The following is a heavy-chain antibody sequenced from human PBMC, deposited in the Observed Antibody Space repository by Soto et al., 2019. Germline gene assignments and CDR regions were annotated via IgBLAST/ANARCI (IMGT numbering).Heavy chain of an antibody. J-gene: IGHJ6*02. CDR1: GFSFSTYE. Sequence: SLRLSCAASGFSFSTYEMNWVRQAPGKGLEWISSISSGDDTIPYADSVKGRFTISRDNAKNSLFLQMSSLRVDDTAVYFCARDSVLVPATATKFYRYYGMDVWGQGTTVTVSS. CDR3: ARDSVLVPATATKFYRYYGMDV. D-gene: IGHD2-2*01. CDR2: ISSGDDTI. V-gene: IGHV3-48*03.